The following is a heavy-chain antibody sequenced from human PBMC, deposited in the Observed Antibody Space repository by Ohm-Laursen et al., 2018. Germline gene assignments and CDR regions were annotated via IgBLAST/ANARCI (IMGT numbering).Heavy chain of an antibody. CDR1: GGSISSYY. J-gene: IGHJ6*02. D-gene: IGHD6-13*01. CDR3: ANIAAAGTTENRPYYYGMDV. V-gene: IGHV4-59*01. CDR2: IYYSGST. Sequence: GTLSLTCTVSGGSISSYYWSWIRQPPGKGLEWIGYIYYSGSTNYNPSLKSRVTISVDTSKNQFSLKLSSVTAADTAVYYCANIAAAGTTENRPYYYGMDVWGQGTTVTVSS.